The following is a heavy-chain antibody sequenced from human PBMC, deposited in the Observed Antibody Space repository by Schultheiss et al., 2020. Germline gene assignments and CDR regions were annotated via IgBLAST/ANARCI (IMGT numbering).Heavy chain of an antibody. Sequence: GGSLRLSCAASGFTFSAYSMNWVRQAPGKGLEWVSAISGSGGSTYYADSVKGRFTISRDNSKNTLYLQMNSLRAEDTAVYYCARDLACGDYGDYPRLCPMDVWGQGTTVTVSS. CDR3: ARDLACGDYGDYPRLCPMDV. V-gene: IGHV3-23*01. CDR1: GFTFSAYS. J-gene: IGHJ6*02. CDR2: ISGSGGST. D-gene: IGHD4-17*01.